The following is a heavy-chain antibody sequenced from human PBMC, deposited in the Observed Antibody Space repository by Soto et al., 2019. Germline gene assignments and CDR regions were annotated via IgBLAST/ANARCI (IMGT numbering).Heavy chain of an antibody. D-gene: IGHD3-3*01. Sequence: SVKVSCKASGGTFSSYAISWVRQAPGQGLEWMGGIIPIFGTANYAQKFQGRVTITADESTSTAYMELSSLRSEDTAVYYCARPSITIFGVVTPYGMDVWGQGTTVTVSS. J-gene: IGHJ6*02. CDR1: GGTFSSYA. CDR3: ARPSITIFGVVTPYGMDV. CDR2: IIPIFGTA. V-gene: IGHV1-69*13.